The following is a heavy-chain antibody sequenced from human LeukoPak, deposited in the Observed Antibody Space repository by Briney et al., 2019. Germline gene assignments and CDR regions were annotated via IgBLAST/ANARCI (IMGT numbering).Heavy chain of an antibody. Sequence: SETLSLTCAVYGGSFSGYYWSWIRQPPGKGLEWIGEINHSGSTNYNPSLKSRVTISVDTSKNQFSLKLSSVTAADTAVYYCARGELQGHYYYYYCMDVWGKGTTVTVSS. V-gene: IGHV4-34*01. D-gene: IGHD1-26*01. CDR2: INHSGST. CDR3: ARGELQGHYYYYYCMDV. J-gene: IGHJ6*03. CDR1: GGSFSGYY.